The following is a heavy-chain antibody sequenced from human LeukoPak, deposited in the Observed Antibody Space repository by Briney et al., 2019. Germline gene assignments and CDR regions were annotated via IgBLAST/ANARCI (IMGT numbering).Heavy chain of an antibody. V-gene: IGHV4-59*01. CDR1: GGSISSYY. Sequence: SETLSLTCTVSGGSISSYYWSWIRQPPGKGLEWIGYIYYSGSTNYNPSLKSRVTISVDTSKNQFSLKLSSVTAADTAVYYCSRGRTGYQYMDVWGKGTTVTVSS. J-gene: IGHJ6*03. CDR2: IYYSGST. CDR3: SRGRTGYQYMDV.